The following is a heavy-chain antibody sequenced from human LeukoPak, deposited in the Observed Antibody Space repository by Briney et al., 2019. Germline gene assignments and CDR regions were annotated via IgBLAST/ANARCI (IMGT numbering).Heavy chain of an antibody. CDR1: GFTFSSYA. CDR3: AKDRLPTVDLVFDY. V-gene: IGHV3-23*01. D-gene: IGHD5-18*01. Sequence: QPGASLRLSCAASGFTFSSYAVSWVRQAPGKGLEWVSAISGSGGSTYYADSVKGRFTISRDNSKNTLYLQMNSLRAEDTAVYYCAKDRLPTVDLVFDYWGQGTLVTVSS. CDR2: ISGSGGST. J-gene: IGHJ4*02.